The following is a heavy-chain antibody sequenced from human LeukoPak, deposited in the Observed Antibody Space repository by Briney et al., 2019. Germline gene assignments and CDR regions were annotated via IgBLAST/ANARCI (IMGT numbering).Heavy chain of an antibody. Sequence: PSETLSLTCAVYGGSFSGYYWSWIRQPPGKGLEWIGEINHSGSTNYNPSLKSRVTISVDTSKNQFSLKLSPVTAADTAVYYCARGTYSSGWSNYYYYMDVWGKGTTVTVSS. V-gene: IGHV4-34*01. CDR2: INHSGST. CDR1: GGSFSGYY. CDR3: ARGTYSSGWSNYYYYMDV. J-gene: IGHJ6*03. D-gene: IGHD6-19*01.